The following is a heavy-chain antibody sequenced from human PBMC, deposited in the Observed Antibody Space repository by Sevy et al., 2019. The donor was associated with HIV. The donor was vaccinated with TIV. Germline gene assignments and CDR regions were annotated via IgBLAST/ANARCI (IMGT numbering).Heavy chain of an antibody. J-gene: IGHJ6*02. CDR1: GFTFSSYA. CDR3: ANWRYCSGGSCYSADYYYYGMDV. CDR2: ISGSGGST. Sequence: GGSLRLSCAASGFTFSSYAMSWVRQAPGKGLEWVSAISGSGGSTYYADSVKGRFTISRDNSKNTLYLQMNSLRAEDTAVYYCANWRYCSGGSCYSADYYYYGMDVWGRGTTVTVS. D-gene: IGHD2-15*01. V-gene: IGHV3-23*01.